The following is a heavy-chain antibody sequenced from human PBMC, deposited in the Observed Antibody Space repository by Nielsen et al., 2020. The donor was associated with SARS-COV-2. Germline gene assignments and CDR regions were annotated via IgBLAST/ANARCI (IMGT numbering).Heavy chain of an antibody. Sequence: GESLKISCAASGFTFTNFGMHWVRQSPTKGLEWVAMISYDGSIKKYRDSVKGRFTISRDNSKNTLYLQMNSLRAEDTAVYYCARFYYGSGMGYYYGMDVWGQGTTVTVSS. CDR2: ISYDGSIK. CDR1: GFTFTNFG. D-gene: IGHD3-10*01. V-gene: IGHV3-30*03. CDR3: ARFYYGSGMGYYYGMDV. J-gene: IGHJ6*02.